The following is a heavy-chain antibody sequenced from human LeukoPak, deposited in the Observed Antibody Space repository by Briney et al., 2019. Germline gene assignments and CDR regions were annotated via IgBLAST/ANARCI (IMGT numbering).Heavy chain of an antibody. V-gene: IGHV3-30*02. Sequence: GGSLRLSCAASGFTFSSYGMHWVRQAPGKGLEWVAFIRYDGSNKYYADSVKGRFTISRDNSKNTLYLQMNSLRAEDTAVYYCANRAIFGVVILGAFDIWGQGTMVTVSS. J-gene: IGHJ3*02. CDR1: GFTFSSYG. CDR2: IRYDGSNK. CDR3: ANRAIFGVVILGAFDI. D-gene: IGHD3-3*01.